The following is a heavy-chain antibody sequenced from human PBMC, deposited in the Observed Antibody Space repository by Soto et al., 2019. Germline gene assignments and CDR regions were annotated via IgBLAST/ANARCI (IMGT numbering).Heavy chain of an antibody. J-gene: IGHJ6*02. CDR3: ARATMVRGQSYYGMDV. CDR2: INHSGST. CDR1: GGSFSGYY. V-gene: IGHV4-34*01. D-gene: IGHD3-10*01. Sequence: QVQLQQWGAGLLKPSETLSLTCAVYGGSFSGYYWSWIRQPPGKGLEWIGEINHSGSTNYNPSLKNRVTISVDTAKNQFSLKLSSVTAADTAVYYCARATMVRGQSYYGMDVRGQGTTVTVSS.